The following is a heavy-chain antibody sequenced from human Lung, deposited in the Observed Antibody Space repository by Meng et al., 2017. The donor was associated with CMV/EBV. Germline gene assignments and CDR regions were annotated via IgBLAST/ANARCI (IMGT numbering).Heavy chain of an antibody. CDR1: GFTFSNYW. V-gene: IGHV3-7*04. J-gene: IGHJ4*02. Sequence: GEXXNISCAASGFTFSNYWMSWVRQAPGKGLEWVANIKQDGGESYYVDSVKGRFTISRDNAKNSLYLQMNSLRAEDTAVYFCARAATYYSGSGSYYDSWGQGTLVTVSS. D-gene: IGHD3-10*01. CDR3: ARAATYYSGSGSYYDS. CDR2: IKQDGGES.